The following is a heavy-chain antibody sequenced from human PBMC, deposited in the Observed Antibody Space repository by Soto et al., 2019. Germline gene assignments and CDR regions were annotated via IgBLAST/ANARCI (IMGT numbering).Heavy chain of an antibody. Sequence: SETLSLTCTVSGGSISSYYWSWIRQPPGKGLEWIGYIYYSGSTNYNPSLKSRVTISVDTSKNQFSLKLSSVTAADTAVYYCARGRRYCTNGVCYTSYYYMDVWGKGTTVTVSS. CDR3: ARGRRYCTNGVCYTSYYYMDV. D-gene: IGHD2-8*01. J-gene: IGHJ6*03. CDR1: GGSISSYY. V-gene: IGHV4-59*12. CDR2: IYYSGST.